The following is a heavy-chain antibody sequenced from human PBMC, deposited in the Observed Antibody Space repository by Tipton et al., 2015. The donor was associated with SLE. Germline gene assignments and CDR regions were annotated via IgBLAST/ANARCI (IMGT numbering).Heavy chain of an antibody. CDR1: GSSISSYY. V-gene: IGHV4-59*01. CDR3: AREGGNAWSGRTDV. Sequence: TLSLTCTVSGSSISSYYWSWIRQPPGKGLEWIGYINYSGITNYNPSLKSRVTISVDTSKNQFSLKLSSVTAADTAVYYCAREGGNAWSGRTDVWGQGTTVTVSS. J-gene: IGHJ6*02. CDR2: INYSGIT. D-gene: IGHD3-3*01.